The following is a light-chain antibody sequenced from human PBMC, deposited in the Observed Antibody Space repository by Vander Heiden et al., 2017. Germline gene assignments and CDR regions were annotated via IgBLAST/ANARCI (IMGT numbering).Light chain of an antibody. CDR2: SNN. V-gene: IGLV1-47*02. J-gene: IGLJ3*02. CDR1: SSHFGSNY. Sequence: QSFLTQPPSASGTHGQRVTIPSSGRSSHFGSNYVYWYQQLPGTAPKLLIYSNNQRPSGVPDRFSGSKSGTSASLAISGLRSEDEADYYCAAWDDSLSGWVFGGGTKLTVL. CDR3: AAWDDSLSGWV.